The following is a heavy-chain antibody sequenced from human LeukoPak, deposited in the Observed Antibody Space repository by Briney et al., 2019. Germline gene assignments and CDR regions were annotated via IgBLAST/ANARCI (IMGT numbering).Heavy chain of an antibody. CDR1: GFTFSSYS. CDR3: ARLDHSGSYFYWFDP. J-gene: IGHJ5*02. D-gene: IGHD3-10*01. V-gene: IGHV3-21*01. Sequence: GGSLRLSCAASGFTFSSYSMNWVRRAPGKGLEWVSSISSSSSYIYYADSVKGRFTISRDNAKNSLYLQMNSLRAEDTAVYYCARLDHSGSYFYWFDPWGQGTLVTVSS. CDR2: ISSSSSYI.